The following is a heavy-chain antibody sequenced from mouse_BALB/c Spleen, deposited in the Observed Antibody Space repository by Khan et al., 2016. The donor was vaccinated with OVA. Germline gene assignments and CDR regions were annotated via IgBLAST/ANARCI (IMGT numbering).Heavy chain of an antibody. Sequence: EVQLQESGPGLVKPSQSLSLTCTVTDYSITSDYAWNWIRQFPGNKLEWMGYITYGGNTSYNPSLKSRISITRDTSKNQFFLQLNSVTTEDTATYYCARLDYWGQGTTLTVSS. CDR2: ITYGGNT. CDR1: DYSITSDYA. J-gene: IGHJ2*01. V-gene: IGHV3-2*02. CDR3: ARLDY.